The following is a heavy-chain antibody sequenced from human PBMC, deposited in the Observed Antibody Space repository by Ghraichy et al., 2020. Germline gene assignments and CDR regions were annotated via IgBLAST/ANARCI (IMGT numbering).Heavy chain of an antibody. J-gene: IGHJ4*02. CDR2: IYYSGST. CDR3: ARDPGTAHFDY. V-gene: IGHV4-59*01. D-gene: IGHD1-1*01. Sequence: ESLNISCTVSGGSISSYYWSWIRQPPGKGLEWIGYIYYSGSTNYNPSLKSRVTISVDTSKNQFSLKLSSVTAADTAVYYCARDPGTAHFDYWGQGTLVTVSS. CDR1: GGSISSYY.